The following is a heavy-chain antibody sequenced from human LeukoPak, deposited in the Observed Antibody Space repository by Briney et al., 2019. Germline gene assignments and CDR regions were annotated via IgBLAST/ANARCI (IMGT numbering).Heavy chain of an antibody. V-gene: IGHV3-21*01. Sequence: GGSLRLSCAASGFTFSGSTMNWVRQAPGKGLEWVSFISTSSSYIYYADSVRGRFTISRDNAKNSLYLQMNSLRAEDTAVYYCVGHSDYWGQGTLVTVSS. CDR2: ISTSSSYI. J-gene: IGHJ4*02. CDR3: VGHSDY. CDR1: GFTFSGST. D-gene: IGHD1-26*01.